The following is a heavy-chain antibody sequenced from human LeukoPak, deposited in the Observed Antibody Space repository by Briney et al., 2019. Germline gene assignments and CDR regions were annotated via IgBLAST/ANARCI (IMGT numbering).Heavy chain of an antibody. CDR2: TYYRSKWYN. Sequence: SQTLSLTCAISGDSVSSNSAAWNWIRQSPSRGLEWLGRTYYRSKWYNDYAVSVESRITINPDTSKNQFSLQLNSVTPEDTAVYYCARDRYSSSRYPYYFDYWGQGTLVTVSS. V-gene: IGHV6-1*01. CDR3: ARDRYSSSRYPYYFDY. CDR1: GDSVSSNSAA. J-gene: IGHJ4*02. D-gene: IGHD6-13*01.